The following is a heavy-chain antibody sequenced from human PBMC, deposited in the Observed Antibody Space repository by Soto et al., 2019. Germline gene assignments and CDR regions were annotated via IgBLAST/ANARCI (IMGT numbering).Heavy chain of an antibody. CDR1: GGSISSISYY. CDR2: IYDSETT. D-gene: IGHD3-16*01. CDR3: ARRSVFGYFYAMDV. J-gene: IGHJ6*02. Sequence: QLQLQESGPGLVKPSETLSLTCTVSGGSISSISYYWGWIRQPPGMGLEWIGSIYDSETTYYNPSLKSRVTISVDTSKTQFSLKLSSVTAADTAVYYCARRSVFGYFYAMDVWGQGTTVTVSS. V-gene: IGHV4-39*01.